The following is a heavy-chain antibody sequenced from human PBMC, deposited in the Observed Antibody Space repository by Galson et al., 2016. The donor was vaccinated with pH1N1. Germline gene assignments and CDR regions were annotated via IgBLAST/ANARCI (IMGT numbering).Heavy chain of an antibody. V-gene: IGHV3-9*01. J-gene: IGHJ4*02. CDR2: ISWNNGIM. CDR3: AKVGGFYYGTFDY. CDR1: GFTFDDYA. Sequence: SLRLSCAASGFTFDDYAMHWVRQAPGKGLEWVSGISWNNGIMDHADSVKGRFTISRDNAKNSLFLQMNSLRAEDTALYYCAKVGGFYYGTFDYWGQGTLVTVSS. D-gene: IGHD1-26*01.